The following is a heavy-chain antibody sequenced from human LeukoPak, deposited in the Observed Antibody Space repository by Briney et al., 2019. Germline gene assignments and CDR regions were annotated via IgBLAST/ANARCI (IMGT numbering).Heavy chain of an antibody. CDR1: GGSISSGSYY. V-gene: IGHV4-61*09. Sequence: SETLSLTCTVSGGSISSGSYYWSWIRQPAGKGLEWIGHIYTSGSTNYNPSLKSRVTISVDTSKNQFSLKLSSVTAADTAVYYCARGRMLWFGELLYATRKDDAFDIWGQGTMVTVSS. CDR2: IYTSGST. J-gene: IGHJ3*02. CDR3: ARGRMLWFGELLYATRKDDAFDI. D-gene: IGHD3-10*01.